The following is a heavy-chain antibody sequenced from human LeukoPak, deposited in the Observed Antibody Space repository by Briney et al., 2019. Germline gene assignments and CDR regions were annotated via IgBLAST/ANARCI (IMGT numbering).Heavy chain of an antibody. V-gene: IGHV1-3*01. Sequence: ASVKVSCKASGYTFSGYAIHWVRQAPGQRFEWMGWINAGNGHTKYSQNFQGRVTITRDSSANIVYMDVSSLTSEDTAVYYCARGIWSATRVDYYLDNWGRETLVTVSS. CDR3: ARGIWSATRVDYYLDN. D-gene: IGHD5-24*01. J-gene: IGHJ4*02. CDR2: INAGNGHT. CDR1: GYTFSGYA.